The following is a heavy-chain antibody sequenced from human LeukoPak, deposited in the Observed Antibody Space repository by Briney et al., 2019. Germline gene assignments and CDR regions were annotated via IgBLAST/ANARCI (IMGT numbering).Heavy chain of an antibody. CDR2: INHSGST. J-gene: IGHJ4*01. CDR1: GGSFSGYY. D-gene: IGHD2-2*01. V-gene: IGHV4-34*01. CDR3: ARGDGLGRLKWVVVPAASFDY. Sequence: SETLSLTCAVYGGSFSGYYWSWIRQPPGKGLEWIGEINHSGSTHYNPSLKSRVTISVDPSKNQFSLKLTSVTAADTAVYYCARGDGLGRLKWVVVPAASFDYWGQGTLATVS.